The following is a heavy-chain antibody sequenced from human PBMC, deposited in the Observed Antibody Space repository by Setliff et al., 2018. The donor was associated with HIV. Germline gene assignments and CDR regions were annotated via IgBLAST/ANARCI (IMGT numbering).Heavy chain of an antibody. CDR1: GFTFSSYS. J-gene: IGHJ4*02. CDR2: ISSSSSYI. CDR3: ARGAKGQGVRGVMTPFDY. Sequence: GGSLRLSCAASGFTFSSYSMNWVRQAPGKGLEWVSSISSSSSYIYYADSVKGRFTISRDNAKNSLYLQMNSLRAEDTAVYYCARGAKGQGVRGVMTPFDYWGQGTLVTVSS. V-gene: IGHV3-21*01. D-gene: IGHD3-10*01.